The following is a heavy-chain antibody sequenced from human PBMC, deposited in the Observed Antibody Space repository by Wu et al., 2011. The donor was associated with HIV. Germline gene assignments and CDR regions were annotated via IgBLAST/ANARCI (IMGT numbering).Heavy chain of an antibody. J-gene: IGHJ6*02. CDR2: IIPIFGTA. D-gene: IGHD3-10*01. V-gene: IGHV1-69*18. Sequence: QVQLVQSGAEVKTPGSSVKVSCKASGGTFSYYAISWVRQAPGQGLEWMGRIIPIFGTAYYAQNFQGRVTITADESTSTGYMELNSLRSEDTAVYYCARLSSIGGSGIFGMDVWGQGTTVTVSS. CDR1: GGTFSYYA. CDR3: ARLSSIGGSGIFGMDV.